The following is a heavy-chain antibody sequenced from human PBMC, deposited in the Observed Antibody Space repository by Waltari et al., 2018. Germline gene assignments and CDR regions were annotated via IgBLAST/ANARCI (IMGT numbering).Heavy chain of an antibody. CDR1: GFPFHIHG. V-gene: IGHV3-23*04. Sequence: EVQLVESGGGLVQPGGTWTLTCEGSGFPFHIHGMTWVRQAPGKGLEWVASHGGGETIYYEDSVKGRFTLSRDDSRGTTYLQMNSLRAEDTAVYYCTRDSTPMNRIWDAFDYWGQGTLVTVSS. D-gene: IGHD3-16*01. CDR3: TRDSTPMNRIWDAFDY. CDR2: SHGGGETI. J-gene: IGHJ4*02.